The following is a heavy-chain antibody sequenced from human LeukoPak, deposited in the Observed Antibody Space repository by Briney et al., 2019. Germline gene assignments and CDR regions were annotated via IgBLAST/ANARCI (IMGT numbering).Heavy chain of an antibody. V-gene: IGHV1-18*01. J-gene: IGHJ2*01. Sequence: ASMKVSCKASGYSFTSYAINWVRQAPGQGLEWMGWISAYNGNTDYAQKLQGRVTMTTDTSTSTAYMELRSLRSDDTAVYYCARDRCTNGVCYIPWYFDLWGRGTLVTVSS. CDR2: ISAYNGNT. D-gene: IGHD2-8*01. CDR3: ARDRCTNGVCYIPWYFDL. CDR1: GYSFTSYA.